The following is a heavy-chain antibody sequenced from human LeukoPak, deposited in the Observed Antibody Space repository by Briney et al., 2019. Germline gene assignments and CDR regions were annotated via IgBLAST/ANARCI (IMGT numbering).Heavy chain of an antibody. D-gene: IGHD3-22*01. CDR1: GFNLSTYS. Sequence: GGSLRLSCAASGFNLSTYSMNWVRQAPGKGLEWVSSISSSSTFMYFADSVRGRFTISRDNAKNSVYLHMNTVRAEDTAVYYCALHPMTMIALTIDYWGQGTLVTVSS. CDR2: ISSSSTFM. V-gene: IGHV3-21*01. J-gene: IGHJ4*02. CDR3: ALHPMTMIALTIDY.